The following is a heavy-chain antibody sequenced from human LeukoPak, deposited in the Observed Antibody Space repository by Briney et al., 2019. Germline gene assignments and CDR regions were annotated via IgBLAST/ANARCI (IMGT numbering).Heavy chain of an antibody. V-gene: IGHV3-23*01. J-gene: IGHJ4*02. CDR1: GFSFSSYA. CDR3: AKAPVTTCSGAYCYPFDY. D-gene: IGHD2-15*01. CDR2: MSSSDDGR. Sequence: GGSLRLSCATSGFSFSSYAMSWVRQAPGKGLEWVSAMSSSDDGRYYAASVRGRFTISRDSSKNTLYLQMNSLRAGDGAVYYCAKAPVTTCSGAYCYPFDYWSQGTLVTVSS.